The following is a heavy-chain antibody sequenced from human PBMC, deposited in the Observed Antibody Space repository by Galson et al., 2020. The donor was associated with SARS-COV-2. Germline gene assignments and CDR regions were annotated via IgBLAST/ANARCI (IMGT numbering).Heavy chain of an antibody. D-gene: IGHD3-10*01. CDR1: GGPFNDYS. CDR3: ARGGSRPIMAFDYYYFYMDV. Sequence: SETLSLTCAVYGGPFNDYSWTWVRQPPGKGLEWIGEISHRGSPNYSPSLKSRVFMSVDTSKNQFSLKLRSVTAADTAVYYCARGGSRPIMAFDYYYFYMDVWGKGTTVTVSS. J-gene: IGHJ6*03. CDR2: ISHRGSP. V-gene: IGHV4-34*01.